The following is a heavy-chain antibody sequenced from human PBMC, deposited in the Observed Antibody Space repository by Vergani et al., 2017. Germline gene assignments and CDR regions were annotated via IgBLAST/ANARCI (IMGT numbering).Heavy chain of an antibody. J-gene: IGHJ4*02. D-gene: IGHD6-13*01. V-gene: IGHV3-33*01. CDR3: ARADSSSFDY. CDR1: GFTFSSYG. CDR2: IWYDGSNK. Sequence: QVQLVESGGGVVQPGRSLRLSCAASGFTFSSYGMHWVRQAPGKGLEWVAVIWYDGSNKYYSDSVKGRFTISRDNSKNTLYLQMNSLRAEDTAVYYCARADSSSFDYWGQGTLVTVSS.